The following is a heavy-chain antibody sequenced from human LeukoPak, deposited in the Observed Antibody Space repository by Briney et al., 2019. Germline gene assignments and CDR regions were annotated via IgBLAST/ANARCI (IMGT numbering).Heavy chain of an antibody. J-gene: IGHJ3*02. CDR3: ARKINSVILVAGGDAFDI. D-gene: IGHD2-15*01. CDR2: ISAYSGNT. V-gene: IGHV1-18*01. Sequence: ASVKVSCKASGYTFTSYGISWVRQAPGQGLEWMGWISAYSGNTNYAQKLQGRVTMTTDTSTSTAYMELRSLRSDDTAVYYCARKINSVILVAGGDAFDIWGQGTMVTVSS. CDR1: GYTFTSYG.